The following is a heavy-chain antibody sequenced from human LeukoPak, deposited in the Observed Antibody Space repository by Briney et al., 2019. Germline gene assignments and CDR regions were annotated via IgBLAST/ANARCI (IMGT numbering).Heavy chain of an antibody. CDR3: AKDPPGYSSGWYDAFDI. CDR1: GFTFSSYA. V-gene: IGHV3-23*01. CDR2: ISGSGGST. J-gene: IGHJ3*02. D-gene: IGHD6-19*01. Sequence: GGSLRLSCAASGFTFSSYAMSWVRQAPGKGLEWVSAISGSGGSTYYADSVKGRFTISRDNSKNTLYLQMNSQRAEDTAVYYCAKDPPGYSSGWYDAFDIWGQGTMVTVSS.